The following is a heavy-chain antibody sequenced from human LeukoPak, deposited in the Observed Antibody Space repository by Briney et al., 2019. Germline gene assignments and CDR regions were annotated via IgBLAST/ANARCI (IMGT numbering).Heavy chain of an antibody. D-gene: IGHD2-2*02. CDR1: GYTFTGYY. CDR3: ARGNKLLYTLCNY. Sequence: GASAKVSCKASGYTFTGYYMHWVRQAPGQGLEWMGWINPNSGGTNYAQTFQGRVTMTRDTSISTAYMELSRLRSDDTAVYYCARGNKLLYTLCNYWGQGTLVTVSS. V-gene: IGHV1-2*02. CDR2: INPNSGGT. J-gene: IGHJ4*02.